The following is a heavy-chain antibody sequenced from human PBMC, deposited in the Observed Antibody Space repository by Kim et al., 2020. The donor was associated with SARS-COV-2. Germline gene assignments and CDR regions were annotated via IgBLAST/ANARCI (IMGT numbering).Heavy chain of an antibody. V-gene: IGHV3-23*01. CDR3: AKEGAQAAKYGMDV. Sequence: YADSGEVRFTISRDNSKNTQYLQMNSLRAEETAVYYCAKEGAQAAKYGMDVWGQGTTVTVSS. D-gene: IGHD3-16*01. J-gene: IGHJ6*02.